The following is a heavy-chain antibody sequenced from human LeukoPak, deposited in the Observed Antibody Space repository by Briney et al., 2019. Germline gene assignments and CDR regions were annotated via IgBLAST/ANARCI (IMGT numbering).Heavy chain of an antibody. Sequence: QPGGSLRLSCAASGFTFSSYVMHWVRQAPGKGLEWVATISYDGSNEYYADSVKGRFTVSRDNSKNTLYLQMNTLRGEDTAVYYCAKDGGAREGGSETYYHLDYWGQGTLVTVSS. CDR2: ISYDGSNE. J-gene: IGHJ4*02. V-gene: IGHV3-30*04. D-gene: IGHD1-26*01. CDR1: GFTFSSYV. CDR3: AKDGGAREGGSETYYHLDY.